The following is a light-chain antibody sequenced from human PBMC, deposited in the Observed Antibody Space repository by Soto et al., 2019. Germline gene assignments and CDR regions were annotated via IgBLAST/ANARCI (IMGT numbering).Light chain of an antibody. J-gene: IGLJ1*01. CDR3: SSYTSSREKV. V-gene: IGLV2-14*01. CDR2: DVS. Sequence: QSALTQPASVSGSPGQSITISCTGTSSDVGGYNYVSWYQQYPGKAPKLMIYDVSNRPSGVSNRFSGSKSGNTASLTISGLQAEDEADYYCSSYTSSREKVFGTGTKVTVL. CDR1: SSDVGGYNY.